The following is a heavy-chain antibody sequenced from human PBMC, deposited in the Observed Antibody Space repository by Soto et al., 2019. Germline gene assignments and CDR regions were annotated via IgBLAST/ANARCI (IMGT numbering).Heavy chain of an antibody. D-gene: IGHD2-15*01. J-gene: IGHJ3*02. V-gene: IGHV3-23*01. CDR2: ISGGGEGT. CDR3: ARKGPGSLTTYYSGGGCHYAFDI. Sequence: EVQLLESGGGLVQPGGSLRLSCAASGFTFRGYAIIWVRQAPGKGLEWGLTISGGGEGTYYADSVKGRFTIYRDNYRDKVYLQMSSLRAEDTAVYYFARKGPGSLTTYYSGGGCHYAFDIWGQGTMVTVSS. CDR1: GFTFRGYA.